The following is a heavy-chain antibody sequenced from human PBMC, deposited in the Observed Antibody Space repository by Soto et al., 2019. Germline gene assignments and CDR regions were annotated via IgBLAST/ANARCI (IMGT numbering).Heavy chain of an antibody. J-gene: IGHJ3*02. Sequence: HPGGSLRLSCAASGFTFSSYAMSWVRQAPGKGLEWVSAISGSGGSTYYADSVKGRFTISRDNSKNTLYLQMNSLRAEDTAVYYCAKGLRYFDWPGDDAFDIWGQGTMVTVSS. CDR1: GFTFSSYA. CDR3: AKGLRYFDWPGDDAFDI. D-gene: IGHD3-9*01. CDR2: ISGSGGST. V-gene: IGHV3-23*01.